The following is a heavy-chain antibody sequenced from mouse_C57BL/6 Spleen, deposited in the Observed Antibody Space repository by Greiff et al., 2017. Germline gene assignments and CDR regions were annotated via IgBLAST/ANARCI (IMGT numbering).Heavy chain of an antibody. CDR1: GFSLTSYG. CDR3: ARTGTDYHYAMDY. V-gene: IGHV2-2*01. CDR2: IWSGGST. Sequence: VQLVESGPGLVQPSQSLSITCTVSGFSLTSYGVHWVRQSPGKGLEWLGVIWSGGSTDYNAAFISRLSISKDNSKSQVFFKMNSLQADDTAIYYCARTGTDYHYAMDYWGQGTSVTVSS. J-gene: IGHJ4*01. D-gene: IGHD4-1*01.